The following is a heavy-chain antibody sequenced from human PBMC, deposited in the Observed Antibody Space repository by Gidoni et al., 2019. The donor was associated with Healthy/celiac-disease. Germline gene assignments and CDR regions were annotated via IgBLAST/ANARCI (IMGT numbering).Heavy chain of an antibody. J-gene: IGHJ6*02. D-gene: IGHD6-19*01. CDR3: ARTEGSGWYGKGYYYYGMDV. V-gene: IGHV5-51*01. CDR2: IYPGDSDT. Sequence: EVQLVQSGAEVKKPGESLKIPCKGSGYSFTSYWIGWVRQMPGKGLGWMGIIYPGDSDTRYSPSFQGQVTISADKSISTAYLQWSSLKASDTAMYYCARTEGSGWYGKGYYYYGMDVWGQGTTVTVSS. CDR1: GYSFTSYW.